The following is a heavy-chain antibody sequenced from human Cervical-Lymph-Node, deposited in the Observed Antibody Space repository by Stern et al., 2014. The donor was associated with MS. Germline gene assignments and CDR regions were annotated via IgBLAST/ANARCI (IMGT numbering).Heavy chain of an antibody. Sequence: QPVQSGPEVKKPGTSVKVSCKASGFTFTSSAVQWVRQARGQRLAWIGWIVVGSGNTNYAQKFQERVTITRDMSTSTAYMELSSLRSEDTAVYYCAAGSSSWYYFDYWGQGTLVTVSS. CDR1: GFTFTSSA. CDR3: AAGSSSWYYFDY. V-gene: IGHV1-58*01. CDR2: IVVGSGNT. D-gene: IGHD6-13*01. J-gene: IGHJ4*02.